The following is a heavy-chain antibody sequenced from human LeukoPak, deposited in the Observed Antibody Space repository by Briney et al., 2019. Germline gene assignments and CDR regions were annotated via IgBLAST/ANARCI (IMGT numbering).Heavy chain of an antibody. D-gene: IGHD2-15*01. J-gene: IGHJ4*02. CDR1: GFSFSSYN. CDR2: ITSSSTYT. CDR3: AKFPRDGVADDY. Sequence: GGSLRLSCAASGFSFSSYNMNWVRQTPGKGLEWVSSITSSSTYTFYADSVKGRFTISRDNAKNELYLQMNSLRAEHTAVYYCAKFPRDGVADDYWGQGTLTTVSS. V-gene: IGHV3-21*01.